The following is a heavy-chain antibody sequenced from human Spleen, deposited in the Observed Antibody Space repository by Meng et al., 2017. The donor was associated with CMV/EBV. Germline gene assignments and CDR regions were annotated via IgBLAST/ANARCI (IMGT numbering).Heavy chain of an antibody. J-gene: IGHJ3*02. V-gene: IGHV3-23*01. Sequence: GESLKISCAASGFTFSSYAMSWVRQAPGKGLEWVSVISGSGGGTYYADSVKGRFTISRDNSKNSLYLQINSLRVEDTAMYYCGKGDPHYGFWSGYYPGSAFDIWGQGTMVTVSS. CDR1: GFTFSSYA. CDR2: ISGSGGGT. D-gene: IGHD3-3*01. CDR3: GKGDPHYGFWSGYYPGSAFDI.